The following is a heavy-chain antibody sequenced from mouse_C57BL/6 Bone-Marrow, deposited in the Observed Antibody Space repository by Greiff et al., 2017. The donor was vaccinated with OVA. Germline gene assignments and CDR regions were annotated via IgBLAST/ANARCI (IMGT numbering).Heavy chain of an antibody. CDR1: GYTFTSYG. J-gene: IGHJ3*01. Sequence: VQLQQSGAELVRPGYSVKMSCKTSGYTFTSYGINWVKQRPGQGLEWIGYIYIGNGYTEYNEKFKGKATLTSDTSSSTAYIQLSSLTSEDSAIYFCARSTMVKDSAFAYWGQGTLVTVSA. V-gene: IGHV1-58*01. D-gene: IGHD2-2*01. CDR2: IYIGNGYT. CDR3: ARSTMVKDSAFAY.